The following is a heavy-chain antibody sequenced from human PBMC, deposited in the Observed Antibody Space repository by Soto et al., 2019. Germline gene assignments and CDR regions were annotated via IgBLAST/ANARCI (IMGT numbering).Heavy chain of an antibody. D-gene: IGHD5-12*01. CDR1: GGGNLRDYR. CDR2: IIPKLGSA. CDR3: ARGGEGYISGAVY. V-gene: IGHV1-69*01. Sequence: QVQLVQSGAEVKEPGSSVKVSCKASGGGNLRDYRTTWVRRAPGQGLEWMGGIIPKLGSANYAQKFQGRVTITADESTNSVYRELRSLRSDDTAVYYCARGGEGYISGAVYGGQETPVTVSS. J-gene: IGHJ4*02.